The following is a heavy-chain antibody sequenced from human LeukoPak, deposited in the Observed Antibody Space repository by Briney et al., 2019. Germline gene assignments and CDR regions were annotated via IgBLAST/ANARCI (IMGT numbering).Heavy chain of an antibody. CDR2: IYTSGST. CDR1: GGSISSGSYY. D-gene: IGHD1-26*01. J-gene: IGHJ4*02. V-gene: IGHV4-61*02. Sequence: PSETLSLTCTVSGGSISSGSYYWSWIRQPAGKGLEWIGRIYTSGSTNYNPSLKSRVTISVDTSKNQFSLKLSSVTAADTAVYYCATWEPRGYYFDYWGQGTLVIVSS. CDR3: ATWEPRGYYFDY.